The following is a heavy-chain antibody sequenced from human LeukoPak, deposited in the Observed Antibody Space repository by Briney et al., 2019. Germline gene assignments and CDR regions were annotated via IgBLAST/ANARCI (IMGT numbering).Heavy chain of an antibody. J-gene: IGHJ4*02. V-gene: IGHV3-21*01. Sequence: PGGSLRLSCAASGFTFSSYSMNWVRQAPGKGLEWVSSTSSSSSYIYYADSVKGRFTISRDNAKNSLYLQMNSLRAEDTAVYYCARDGSWDPFDYWGQGTLVTVSS. D-gene: IGHD6-13*01. CDR1: GFTFSSYS. CDR2: TSSSSSYI. CDR3: ARDGSWDPFDY.